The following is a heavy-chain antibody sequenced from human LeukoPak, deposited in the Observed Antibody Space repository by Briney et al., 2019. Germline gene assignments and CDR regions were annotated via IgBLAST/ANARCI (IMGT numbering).Heavy chain of an antibody. Sequence: SETLSLTCTVSGGSISSYYWSWIRQPPGKGLEWIGYIYYSGSTNYNPSLKSRVTISVDTSKNQFSLKLSSVTAADTAVYYCARDRGGYNPRAFDIWGQGTMVTVSS. CDR1: GGSISSYY. D-gene: IGHD5-24*01. CDR3: ARDRGGYNPRAFDI. CDR2: IYYSGST. V-gene: IGHV4-59*01. J-gene: IGHJ3*02.